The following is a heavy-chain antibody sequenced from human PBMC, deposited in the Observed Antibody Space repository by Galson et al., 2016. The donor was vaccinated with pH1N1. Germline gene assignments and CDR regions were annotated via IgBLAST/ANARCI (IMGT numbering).Heavy chain of an antibody. CDR1: GGSISSSSYY. J-gene: IGHJ4*02. Sequence: SETLSLTCTVSGGSISSSSYYWGWIRQPPGKGLEWIGSIYYSGSTYYNPSLKSRVTISVDTSKNQFSLKLSSVTAADTAVYYCARGDGSGEFGYCFDYWGQGTLVTVSS. CDR3: ARGDGSGEFGYCFDY. V-gene: IGHV4-39*01. CDR2: IYYSGST. D-gene: IGHD3-10*01.